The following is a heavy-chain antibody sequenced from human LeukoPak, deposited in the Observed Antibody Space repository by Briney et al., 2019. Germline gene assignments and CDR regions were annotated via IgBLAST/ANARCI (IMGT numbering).Heavy chain of an antibody. CDR1: GFTFSSYA. CDR2: ISGDSGST. CDR3: AKGSSYDFWSGYTLDY. D-gene: IGHD3-3*01. Sequence: PGGSLRLSCEASGFTFSSYAMSWVRQAPGKGLEWVSFISGDSGSTYYVDSVKGRFTISRDHSKNTLYLQMNSLRAEDTAVYYCAKGSSYDFWSGYTLDYWGQGTLATVSS. V-gene: IGHV3-23*01. J-gene: IGHJ4*02.